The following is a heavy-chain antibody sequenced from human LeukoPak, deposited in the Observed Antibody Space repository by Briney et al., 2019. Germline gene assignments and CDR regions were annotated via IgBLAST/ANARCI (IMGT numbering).Heavy chain of an antibody. CDR1: GFTFNNYE. V-gene: IGHV3-30*03. CDR3: ARSGRRGCSYGYRFKYYYDY. Sequence: GGSLRLSCAASGFTFNNYETHWVRQAPGKGLEWVAVISYDGTNKYYADSVKGRFTISRDNSKNTLYLQVNSLRAEDTAVYYCARSGRRGCSYGYRFKYYYDYWGQGTLVTVSS. D-gene: IGHD5-18*01. J-gene: IGHJ4*02. CDR2: ISYDGTNK.